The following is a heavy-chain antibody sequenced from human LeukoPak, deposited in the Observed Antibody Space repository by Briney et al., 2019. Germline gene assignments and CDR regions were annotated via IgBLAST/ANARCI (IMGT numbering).Heavy chain of an antibody. CDR3: ARDHRYAFDN. J-gene: IGHJ4*01. D-gene: IGHD5-12*01. V-gene: IGHV3-48*01. CDR1: GFNFIGYS. Sequence: GGSLRLSCAASGFNFIGYSMNWVRQAPGKGLEWISYIGISSGNTKYADSVKGRFTISRDKARNSLYLQMNSLRVEDPAMYYCARDHRYAFDNWGHGTLVTVSS. CDR2: IGISSGNT.